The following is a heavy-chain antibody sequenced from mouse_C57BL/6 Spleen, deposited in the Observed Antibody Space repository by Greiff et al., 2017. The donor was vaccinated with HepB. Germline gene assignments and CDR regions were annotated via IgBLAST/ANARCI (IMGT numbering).Heavy chain of an antibody. D-gene: IGHD1-1*01. CDR3: ARWDHITTVVDWYFDV. Sequence: VQLQQPGAELVMPGASVKLSCKASGYTFTSYWMHWVKQRPGQGLEWIGEIDPSDSYTNYNQKFKGKSTLTVDKSSSTAYMQLSSLTSEDSAVYYCARWDHITTVVDWYFDVWGTGTTVTVSS. J-gene: IGHJ1*03. V-gene: IGHV1-69*01. CDR2: IDPSDSYT. CDR1: GYTFTSYW.